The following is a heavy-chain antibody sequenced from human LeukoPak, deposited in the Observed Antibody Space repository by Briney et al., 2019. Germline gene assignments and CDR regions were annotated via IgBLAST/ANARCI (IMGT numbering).Heavy chain of an antibody. CDR1: GFTFSSYS. CDR3: ARHIVVVTAPDGDY. Sequence: GGSLRLSCAASGFTFSSYSMNWVRQAPGKGLEWVSSISSSSSYIYYADSVKGRFTISRDNAKNSLYLQMNSLRAEDMAVYYCARHIVVVTAPDGDYWGQGTLVTVSS. J-gene: IGHJ4*02. V-gene: IGHV3-21*01. D-gene: IGHD2-21*02. CDR2: ISSSSSYI.